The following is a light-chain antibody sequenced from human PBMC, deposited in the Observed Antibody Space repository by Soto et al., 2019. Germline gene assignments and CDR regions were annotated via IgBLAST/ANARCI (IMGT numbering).Light chain of an antibody. Sequence: EIVMTQSPATLSVSPGGSATLSCRTSQHVSSNFAWYRQKPGQAPPLLIYRASTRATGIPARLSGSGSGRAFLRAISSLQSEDVAVYYCQQYNNLPYTFGEGTKVESK. CDR2: RAS. CDR1: QHVSSN. CDR3: QQYNNLPYT. V-gene: IGKV3-15*01. J-gene: IGKJ2*01.